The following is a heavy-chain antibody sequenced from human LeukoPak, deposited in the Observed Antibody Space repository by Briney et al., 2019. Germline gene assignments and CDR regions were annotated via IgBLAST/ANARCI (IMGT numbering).Heavy chain of an antibody. CDR1: GYTFTSYD. V-gene: IGHV1-8*01. CDR2: MNPNSGNT. Sequence: ASVKVSCKASGYTFTSYDINWVRQATGQGLEWMGWMNPNSGNTGYAQKFQGRVTMTRNTSISTAYMELSSLRSEDMAVYYCARSALPDDAFDIWGQGTMVTVSS. J-gene: IGHJ3*02. CDR3: ARSALPDDAFDI. D-gene: IGHD1-14*01.